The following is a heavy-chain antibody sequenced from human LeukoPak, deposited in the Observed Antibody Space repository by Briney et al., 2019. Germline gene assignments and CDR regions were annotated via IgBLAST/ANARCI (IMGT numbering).Heavy chain of an antibody. CDR2: ISGSGGST. Sequence: GGSLRFSCAASGFTFSSYAMSWIRQAPGKGLEWVSAISGSGGSTYYADSVKGRFTISRDNSKNTLYLQMNSLRAEDTAVYYCAKERTWGRRHNWFDTWGQGTLVTVSS. CDR3: AKERTWGRRHNWFDT. CDR1: GFTFSSYA. J-gene: IGHJ5*02. D-gene: IGHD7-27*01. V-gene: IGHV3-23*01.